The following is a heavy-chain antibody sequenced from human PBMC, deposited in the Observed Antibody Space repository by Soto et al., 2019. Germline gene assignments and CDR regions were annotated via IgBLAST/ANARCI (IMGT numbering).Heavy chain of an antibody. CDR2: ISSSSSYI. CDR1: GFTFSSYS. D-gene: IGHD2-15*01. CDR3: ARDIVVVVAATASFDI. V-gene: IGHV3-21*01. J-gene: IGHJ3*02. Sequence: GGSLRLSCAASGFTFSSYSMNWVRQAPGKGLEWVSSISSSSSYIYYADSVKGRFTISRDNAKNSLYLQMNSLRAEDTAVYYCARDIVVVVAATASFDIWGQGTMVTVSS.